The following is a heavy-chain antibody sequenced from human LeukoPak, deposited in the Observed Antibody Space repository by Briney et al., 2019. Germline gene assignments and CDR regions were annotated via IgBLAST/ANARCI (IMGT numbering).Heavy chain of an antibody. Sequence: ASVKVSCKAPGYTFTSYGISWVRQAPGQGLEWMGWISAYNGNTNYAQKLQGRVTMTTDTSTSPAYMELRRLRSHDTAVYYCARGSGLTGWYYFDHWGQGTLVTVSS. CDR3: ARGSGLTGWYYFDH. J-gene: IGHJ4*02. V-gene: IGHV1-18*01. CDR2: ISAYNGNT. CDR1: GYTFTSYG. D-gene: IGHD3-3*01.